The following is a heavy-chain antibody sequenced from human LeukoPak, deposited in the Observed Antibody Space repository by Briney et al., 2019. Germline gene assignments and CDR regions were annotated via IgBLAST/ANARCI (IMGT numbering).Heavy chain of an antibody. J-gene: IGHJ3*02. V-gene: IGHV1-18*01. Sequence: ASVKVSCKASGYTFTSYGISWVRQAPGQGLEWMGWISAYNGNTNYAQKLQGRVTMTTDTSTSTAYMELRSLRSDDTAVYYCASSAEYYDRRIHGPNYAFDIWGQGTMVTVSS. CDR2: ISAYNGNT. CDR1: GYTFTSYG. CDR3: ASSAEYYDRRIHGPNYAFDI. D-gene: IGHD3-22*01.